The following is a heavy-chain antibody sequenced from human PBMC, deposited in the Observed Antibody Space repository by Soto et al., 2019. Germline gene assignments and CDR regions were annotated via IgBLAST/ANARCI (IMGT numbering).Heavy chain of an antibody. J-gene: IGHJ6*02. Sequence: ASVKVSCKASGGTFSRHAFSWVRQAPGQGLEWMGIINPSGGSTTCAQKFQDRVIMTRDTSTSTVYMELSSLRSEDTAVYYCARTGSGSTYSYYYGMDVWG. V-gene: IGHV1-46*01. CDR2: INPSGGST. D-gene: IGHD2-15*01. CDR3: ARTGSGSTYSYYYGMDV. CDR1: GGTFSRHA.